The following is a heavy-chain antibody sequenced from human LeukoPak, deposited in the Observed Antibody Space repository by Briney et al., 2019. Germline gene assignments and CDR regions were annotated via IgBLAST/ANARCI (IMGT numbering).Heavy chain of an antibody. CDR1: GGSISSYY. Sequence: SETLSLTCTVSGGSISSYYWSWIRQPAGKGLEWIGRIYTSGSTNYNPSLKSRVTISVDTSKNQFSLKLSSVTAADTAVYYCARKYSSSWYVGPFDYWGQGTLVTVSS. CDR2: IYTSGST. CDR3: ARKYSSSWYVGPFDY. J-gene: IGHJ4*02. D-gene: IGHD6-13*01. V-gene: IGHV4-4*07.